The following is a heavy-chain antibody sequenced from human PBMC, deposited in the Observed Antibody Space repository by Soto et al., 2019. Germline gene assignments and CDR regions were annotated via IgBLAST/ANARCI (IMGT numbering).Heavy chain of an antibody. Sequence: QVQLVQSEAEVREPGASVKVSCKASGYIFIKYGISWMRQAPGQGLEWMGWISPYNSNTHYAQNLLGRVTVTRDTSTSTAYMELTSLRSDDTAVYYCARTGGDCTQGVCYDYWGQGTLVTVSS. J-gene: IGHJ4*02. CDR2: ISPYNSNT. D-gene: IGHD2-8*01. CDR1: GYIFIKYG. CDR3: ARTGGDCTQGVCYDY. V-gene: IGHV1-18*01.